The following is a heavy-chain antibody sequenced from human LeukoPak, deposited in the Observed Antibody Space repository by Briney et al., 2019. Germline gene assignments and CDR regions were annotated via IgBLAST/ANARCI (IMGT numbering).Heavy chain of an antibody. CDR3: ARFYNGNQNFVY. D-gene: IGHD2-8*01. Sequence: ASVKVSCKASGYTFTGYYIHWVRQAPGQGLEWMGWINPDTGVTKYAQKFQGRVTMTRDTSISTAYMELSRLRSDDTAVYYCARFYNGNQNFVYWGQGTLVAVSS. CDR2: INPDTGVT. V-gene: IGHV1-2*02. J-gene: IGHJ4*02. CDR1: GYTFTGYY.